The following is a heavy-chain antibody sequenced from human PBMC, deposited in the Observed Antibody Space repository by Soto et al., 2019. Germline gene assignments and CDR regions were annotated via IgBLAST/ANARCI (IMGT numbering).Heavy chain of an antibody. Sequence: QVQLVQSGAEVKKPGSSVKVSCKAYGGTFSSSTISWVRQAPGQGLEWMGRIIPILGIANYAQKFQGRVTITADKSTSTAYMELSSLRSEDTAVYYCARESVVVAATLSHYYYMDVWGKGTTVTVSS. CDR2: IIPILGIA. CDR3: ARESVVVAATLSHYYYMDV. CDR1: GGTFSSST. J-gene: IGHJ6*03. V-gene: IGHV1-69*08. D-gene: IGHD2-15*01.